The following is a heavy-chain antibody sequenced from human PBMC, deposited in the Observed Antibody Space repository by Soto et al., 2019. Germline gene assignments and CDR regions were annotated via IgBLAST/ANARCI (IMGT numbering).Heavy chain of an antibody. Sequence: GGSLRLSCAASGFTFSNAWMNWVRLAPGKGLEWVGRIRSNPDGGTTDYAAPVKGRFTISRDDSTNTLYLQMNSLKTEDTAVYFCDTFRPGSWYEDFHFWGQGTLVTVSS. V-gene: IGHV3-15*07. CDR2: IRSNPDGGTT. CDR3: DTFRPGSWYEDFHF. J-gene: IGHJ4*02. D-gene: IGHD3-10*01. CDR1: GFTFSNAW.